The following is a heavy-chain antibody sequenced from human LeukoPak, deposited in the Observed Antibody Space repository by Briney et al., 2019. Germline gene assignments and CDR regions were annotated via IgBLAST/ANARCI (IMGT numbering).Heavy chain of an antibody. V-gene: IGHV3-30*04. J-gene: IGHJ4*02. Sequence: PGGSLRLSCAASGFTFSSYAMHWVRQAPGKGLEWVAVMYYDGVSKYYADSVKGRFTISRDNSMNTLYLQMNSLRAEDTAIYFCARDLYCSGGSCLYFDYWGQGTLVTVSS. CDR2: MYYDGVSK. D-gene: IGHD2-15*01. CDR1: GFTFSSYA. CDR3: ARDLYCSGGSCLYFDY.